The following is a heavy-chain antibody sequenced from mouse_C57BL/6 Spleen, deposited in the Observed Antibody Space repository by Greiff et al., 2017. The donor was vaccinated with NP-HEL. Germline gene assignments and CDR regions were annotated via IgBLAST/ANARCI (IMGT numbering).Heavy chain of an antibody. J-gene: IGHJ3*01. CDR2: IDPEDGDT. CDR3: TLYYYGSSPWFAY. V-gene: IGHV14-1*01. Sequence: EVQLQESGAELVRPGASVKLSCTASGFNIKDYYMLWVKQRPEQGLEWIGRIDPEDGDTEYAPKFQGKATMTADTSSNTAYLQLSSLTSEDTAVYYCTLYYYGSSPWFAYWGQGTLVTVSA. D-gene: IGHD1-1*01. CDR1: GFNIKDYY.